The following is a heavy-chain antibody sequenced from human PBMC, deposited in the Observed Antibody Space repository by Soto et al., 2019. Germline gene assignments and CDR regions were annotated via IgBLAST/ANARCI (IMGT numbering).Heavy chain of an antibody. CDR2: ISAYNGNT. CDR1: GYTFTSYG. J-gene: IGHJ4*02. Sequence: ASVNVSCTPSGYTFTSYGISWVRQAPGQGLEWMGWISAYNGNTNYAQKFQGRVTITADESTSTAYMELSSLRSEDTALYYWAGDYYDSSGYSIDYWGQGTLVTVSS. D-gene: IGHD3-22*01. V-gene: IGHV1-18*01. CDR3: AGDYYDSSGYSIDY.